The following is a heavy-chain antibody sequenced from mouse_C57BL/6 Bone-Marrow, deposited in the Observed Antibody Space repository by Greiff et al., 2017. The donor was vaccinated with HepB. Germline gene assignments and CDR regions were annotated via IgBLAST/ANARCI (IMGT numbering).Heavy chain of an antibody. CDR3: ARHYGSSLYYYAMDY. CDR2: IYPGDGDT. J-gene: IGHJ4*01. CDR1: GYAFSSSW. Sequence: QVQLQQSGPELVKPGASVKISCKASGYAFSSSWMNWVKQRPGKGLEWIGRIYPGDGDTTYNGKFKGKATLTADKSSSTAYMQLSSLTSEDSAVYFCARHYGSSLYYYAMDYWGQGTSVTVSS. D-gene: IGHD1-1*01. V-gene: IGHV1-82*01.